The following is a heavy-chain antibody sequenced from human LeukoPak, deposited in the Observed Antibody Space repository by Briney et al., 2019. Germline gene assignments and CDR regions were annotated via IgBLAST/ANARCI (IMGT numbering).Heavy chain of an antibody. J-gene: IGHJ5*02. CDR1: GGSFSGYY. V-gene: IGHV4-34*01. CDR2: INHSGST. Sequence: SETLSLTCAVYGGSFSGYYWSWIRQPPGKGLEWIGEINHSGSTNYNPSLKSRVTISVDTSKDQFSLKLSSVTAADTAVYYCARGRRYQLLHNWFDPWGQGTLVTVSS. D-gene: IGHD2-2*01. CDR3: ARGRRYQLLHNWFDP.